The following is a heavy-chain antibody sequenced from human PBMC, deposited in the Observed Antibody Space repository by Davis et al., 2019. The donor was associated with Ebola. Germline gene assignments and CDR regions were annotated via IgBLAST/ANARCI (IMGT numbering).Heavy chain of an antibody. CDR2: MYAVGNT. CDR3: ARDPSGGSGWSMGYYGMDV. V-gene: IGHV3-53*01. CDR1: GFTFSSYS. Sequence: GGSLRLSCAASGFTFSSYSMNWVRQAPGKGLEWVSLMYAVGNTFYADSVKGRFTISRDNSKNTIYLQMNSLRAEDTAVYYCARDPSGGSGWSMGYYGMDVWGKGTTVTVSS. D-gene: IGHD6-19*01. J-gene: IGHJ6*04.